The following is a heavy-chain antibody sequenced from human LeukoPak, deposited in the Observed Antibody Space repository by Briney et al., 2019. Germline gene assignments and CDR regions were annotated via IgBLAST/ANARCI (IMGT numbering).Heavy chain of an antibody. V-gene: IGHV3-48*03. D-gene: IGHD5-12*01. CDR2: ISSSGSTI. Sequence: GGFLRLSCAASGFTFSSYEMNWVRQAPGKGLEWVSYISSSGSTIYFADSVKGRFTISRDNARSSLYLQMNSLRADDTAVYYCARVLVATNSCDYWGQGTLVTVSS. CDR1: GFTFSSYE. J-gene: IGHJ4*02. CDR3: ARVLVATNSCDY.